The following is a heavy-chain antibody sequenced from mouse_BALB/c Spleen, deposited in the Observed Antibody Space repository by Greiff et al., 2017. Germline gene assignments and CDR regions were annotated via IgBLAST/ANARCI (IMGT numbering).Heavy chain of an antibody. CDR2: INPGSGGT. D-gene: IGHD2-1*01. Sequence: VQLQQSGAELVKPGASVKLSCTASGFNIKDTYMHWVKQRPGQGLEWIGVINPGSGGTNYNEKFKGKATLTADKSSSTAYMQLSSLTSDDSAVYFCARTPYGNFYAMDYWGQGTSVTVSS. CDR1: GFNIKDTY. CDR3: ARTPYGNFYAMDY. J-gene: IGHJ4*01. V-gene: IGHV1-54*01.